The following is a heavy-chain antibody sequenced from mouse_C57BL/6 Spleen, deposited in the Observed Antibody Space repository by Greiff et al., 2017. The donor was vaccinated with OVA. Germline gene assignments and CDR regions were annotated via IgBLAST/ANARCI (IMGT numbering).Heavy chain of an antibody. J-gene: IGHJ3*01. CDR1: GYTFTSYW. D-gene: IGHD1-1*01. Sequence: VQLQQPGAELVKPGASVKLSCKASGYTFTSYWMQWVKQRPGQGLEWIGEIDPSDSYTNYNQKFKGKATLTVDTSSSTAYMQLSSLTSEDSAVYYCARRGDLGNWFAYWGQGTLVTVSA. CDR3: ARRGDLGNWFAY. CDR2: IDPSDSYT. V-gene: IGHV1-50*01.